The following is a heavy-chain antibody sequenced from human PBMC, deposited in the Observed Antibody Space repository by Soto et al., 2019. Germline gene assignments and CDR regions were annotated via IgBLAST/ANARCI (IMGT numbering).Heavy chain of an antibody. D-gene: IGHD3-10*01. CDR1: GFTFSSYG. CDR3: AKDPDSDGSGSYFYYYGIDV. V-gene: IGHV3-30*18. Sequence: HPGGSLRLSCAASGFTFSSYGMHWVRQAPGKGLEWVAVISYDGSNKYYADSVKGRFTISRDNSKNTLYLQMNSLRAEDTAVYYCAKDPDSDGSGSYFYYYGIDVWGQRTTVTGSS. J-gene: IGHJ6*02. CDR2: ISYDGSNK.